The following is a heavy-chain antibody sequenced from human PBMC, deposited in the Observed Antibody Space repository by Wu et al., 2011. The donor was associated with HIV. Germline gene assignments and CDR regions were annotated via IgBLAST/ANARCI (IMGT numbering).Heavy chain of an antibody. J-gene: IGHJ6*03. CDR1: GDTFSTSG. CDR3: ASQSRGWFGDQFYYMDV. V-gene: IGHV1-69*06. CDR2: IIPISGPA. D-gene: IGHD3-10*01. Sequence: QVQLVQSGAEVKKPGSSVKVSCKTSGDTFSTSGISWVRQTPGQGLEWMGRIIPISGPANYAQKFQGRVTITADKSTSTVYMELRSLRSEDTAVYYCASQSRGWFGDQFYYMDVWGQRDHGHRLL.